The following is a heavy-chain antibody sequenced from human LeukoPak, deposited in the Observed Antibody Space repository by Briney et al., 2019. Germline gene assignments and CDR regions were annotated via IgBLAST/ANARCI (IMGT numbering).Heavy chain of an antibody. CDR3: ATGHSYGYDY. CDR2: VKGDGRTT. J-gene: IGHJ4*02. CDR1: GLTFSDFW. D-gene: IGHD5-18*01. Sequence: GSLRLSCAASGLTFSDFWMHWVRQPPGKGLVWVALVKGDGRTTIYADSVKGRFTIPRDNAKNTLYLQMNSLRADDSGVYYCATGHSYGYDYWGQGVLVTVSS. V-gene: IGHV3-74*01.